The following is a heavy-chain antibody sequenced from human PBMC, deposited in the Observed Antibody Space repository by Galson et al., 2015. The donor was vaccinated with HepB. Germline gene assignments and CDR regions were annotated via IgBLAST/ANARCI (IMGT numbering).Heavy chain of an antibody. CDR2: IIPIFGIA. CDR3: AYESRTNYYDSSGYYYTTGRLYYFDY. J-gene: IGHJ4*02. Sequence: SVKVSCKASGGTFSSYAISWVRQAPGQGLEWMGGIIPIFGIANYAQKFQGRVTITADESTSTAYMELSSLRSEDTAVYYCAYESRTNYYDSSGYYYTTGRLYYFDYWGQGTLVTVSS. CDR1: GGTFSSYA. V-gene: IGHV1-69*13. D-gene: IGHD3-22*01.